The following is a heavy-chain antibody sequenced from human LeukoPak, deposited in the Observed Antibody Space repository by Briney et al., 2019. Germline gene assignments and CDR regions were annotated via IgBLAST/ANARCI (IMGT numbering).Heavy chain of an antibody. CDR2: IKQDGSEK. D-gene: IGHD6-6*01. V-gene: IGHV3-7*01. CDR3: ARDLRSTRPSAFDY. J-gene: IGHJ4*02. CDR1: GFTFSSYW. Sequence: GGSLRLSCAASGFTFSSYWMSWVRQAPEKGLEWVANIKQDGSEKYYVDSVKGRFTISRDNAKNSLYLQMNSLRAEDTAVYYCARDLRSTRPSAFDYWGQGTLVTVSS.